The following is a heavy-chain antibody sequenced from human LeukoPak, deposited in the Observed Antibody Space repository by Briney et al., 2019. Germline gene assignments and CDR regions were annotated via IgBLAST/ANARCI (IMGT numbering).Heavy chain of an antibody. D-gene: IGHD6-19*01. CDR1: GYTFTSYY. CDR3: ARDPIAVAAPFDY. J-gene: IGHJ4*02. V-gene: IGHV1-46*01. CDR2: INPSGGST. Sequence: ASVTVSFKASGYTFTSYYMHWVRQAPGQGLEWMGIINPSGGSTSYAQKFQGRVTMTRDTSTSTVYMELSSLRSEDTAVYYCARDPIAVAAPFDYWGQGTLVTVSS.